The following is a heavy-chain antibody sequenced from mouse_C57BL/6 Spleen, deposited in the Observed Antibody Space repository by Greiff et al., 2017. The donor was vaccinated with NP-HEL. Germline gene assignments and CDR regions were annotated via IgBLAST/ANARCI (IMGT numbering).Heavy chain of an antibody. J-gene: IGHJ1*03. D-gene: IGHD1-1*01. CDR3: ARSKGSSYDWYFDV. V-gene: IGHV1-18*01. CDR2: INPNNGGT. CDR1: GYTFTDYN. Sequence: EVKLMESGPELVKPGASVKIPCKASGYTFTDYNMDWVKQSHGKSLEWIGDINPNNGGTIYNQKFKGKATLTVDKSSSTAYMELRSLTSEDTAVYYCARSKGSSYDWYFDVWGTGTTVTVSS.